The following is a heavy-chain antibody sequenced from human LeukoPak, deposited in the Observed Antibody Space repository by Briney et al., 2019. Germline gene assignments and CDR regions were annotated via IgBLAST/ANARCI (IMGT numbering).Heavy chain of an antibody. CDR3: ARSPDLGEYSGSYGRFDP. CDR2: IIPILGTA. Sequence: SVKVSCKASGGTFSSYAISWVRQAPGQGLEWMGGIIPILGTANYAQKSQGRVTITADESTSTAYMELSSLRSEDTAVYYCARSPDLGEYSGSYGRFDPWGQGTLVTVSS. V-gene: IGHV1-69*13. J-gene: IGHJ5*02. D-gene: IGHD1-26*01. CDR1: GGTFSSYA.